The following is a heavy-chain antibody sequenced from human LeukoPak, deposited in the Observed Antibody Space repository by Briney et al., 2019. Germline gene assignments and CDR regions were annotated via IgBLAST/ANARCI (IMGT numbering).Heavy chain of an antibody. J-gene: IGHJ4*02. D-gene: IGHD2-15*01. CDR1: GGXFSXYA. Sequence: XSXXASGGXFSXYAXSWVRQXPXQGLEWXXXIIPILGIANYAQKFQGRVTITADKSTSTAYMELSSLRSEDTAVYYCARGLGSWPYGNFDYWGQGTLVTVSS. CDR3: ARGLGSWPYGNFDY. V-gene: IGHV1-69*04. CDR2: IIPILGIA.